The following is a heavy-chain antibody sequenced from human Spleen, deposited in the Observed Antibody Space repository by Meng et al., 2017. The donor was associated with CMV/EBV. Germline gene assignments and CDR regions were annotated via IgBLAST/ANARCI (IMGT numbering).Heavy chain of an antibody. CDR2: IHHSGRT. CDR3: ARGPTLRGQYYDFWTPGAYFDS. V-gene: IGHV4-4*02. D-gene: IGHD3-3*01. J-gene: IGHJ4*02. CDR1: GGSITSSNW. Sequence: SETLSLTCAVSGGSITSSNWWGWVRQPPGKGLEWIGEIHHSGRTNYNPSLRSRVTISLDKSKNHSSLSLRSVTAADTALYYCARGPTLRGQYYDFWTPGAYFDSWGQGTLVTVSS.